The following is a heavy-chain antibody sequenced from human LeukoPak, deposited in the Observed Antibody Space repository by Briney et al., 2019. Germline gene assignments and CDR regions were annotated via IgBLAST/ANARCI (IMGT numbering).Heavy chain of an antibody. J-gene: IGHJ3*02. CDR3: AGAWSRVDGFDI. V-gene: IGHV3-48*03. CDR1: GFIFTPYE. CDR2: ISSIGITT. D-gene: IGHD2-8*02. Sequence: GGSLRLSCAAFGFIFTPYEMNWVRQAPGKGLEWVSYISSIGITTYYADSVKGRFTISRDNAKNSVYLQMNSLRTEDTAIYYCAGAWSRVDGFDIWGQGTMVTVSS.